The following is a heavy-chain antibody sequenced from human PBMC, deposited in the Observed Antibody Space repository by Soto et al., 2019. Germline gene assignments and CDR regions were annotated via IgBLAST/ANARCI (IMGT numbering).Heavy chain of an antibody. D-gene: IGHD6-19*01. CDR1: GYSISSGYY. J-gene: IGHJ4*02. CDR3: ARARKVVAGTIVDY. V-gene: IGHV4-38-2*01. Sequence: PSETLSLTCAVSGYSISSGYYCGWIRHPPWKGLELIGSIYHSGNTYYNPSLKSRVTTSVETSKNHFSLKMSFVTAAYTAVYYCARARKVVAGTIVDYWGQGTLVTVSS. CDR2: IYHSGNT.